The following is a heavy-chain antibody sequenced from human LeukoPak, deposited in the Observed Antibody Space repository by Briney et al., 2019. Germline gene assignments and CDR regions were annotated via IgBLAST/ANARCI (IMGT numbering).Heavy chain of an antibody. CDR2: IWYDGSNK. CDR1: GFTFSSYG. Sequence: GGSLRLSCAASGFTFSSYGMHWVRQAPGKGLEWVAVIWYDGSNKYYADSVKGRFTISRDNSKNTLYLQMNSLRAEDTAVYYCARDPDVAVAGTPLFDYWSQGTLVTVSS. J-gene: IGHJ4*02. CDR3: ARDPDVAVAGTPLFDY. D-gene: IGHD6-19*01. V-gene: IGHV3-33*01.